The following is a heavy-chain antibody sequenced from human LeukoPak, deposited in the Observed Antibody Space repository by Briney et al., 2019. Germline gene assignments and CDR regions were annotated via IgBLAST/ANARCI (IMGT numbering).Heavy chain of an antibody. CDR3: AKAIVVVIGYFDY. CDR1: GFTFSSYS. Sequence: GGSLRLSCAASGFTFSSYSMNWVRQAPGKGLEWVSSISSSSSYIYYADSVKGRFTISRDNAKNSLYLQMNSLRAEDTAVYYCAKAIVVVIGYFDYWGQGTLVTVSS. CDR2: ISSSSSYI. J-gene: IGHJ4*02. V-gene: IGHV3-21*04. D-gene: IGHD3-22*01.